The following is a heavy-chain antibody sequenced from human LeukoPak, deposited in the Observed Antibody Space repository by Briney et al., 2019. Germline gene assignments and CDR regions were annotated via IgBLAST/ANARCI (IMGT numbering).Heavy chain of an antibody. CDR2: VNHSGYT. V-gene: IGHV4-34*01. J-gene: IGHJ4*02. CDR1: GTSFSSYY. D-gene: IGHD4-17*01. CDR3: ARMTTGHDF. Sequence: SETLSLTCAVSGTSFSSYYWSWIRQPPGKGLEWIGEVNHSGYTNVNPSLKSRVTISVDTSKNQFSLRLRSVTAADTAVYFCARMTTGHDFWGQGTLVTVSS.